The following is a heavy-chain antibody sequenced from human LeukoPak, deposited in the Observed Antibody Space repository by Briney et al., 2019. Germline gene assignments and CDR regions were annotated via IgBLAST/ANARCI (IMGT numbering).Heavy chain of an antibody. V-gene: IGHV3-23*01. Sequence: PGGSLRLSCAASGFTFSSYAMSWVRQAPGKGLEWVSVISGSGSSTYYADSVKGRFTISRDNSKNTLYLQMNSLRAEDTAVYYCAKGVAVASPYYFDYWGQGTLVTVSS. D-gene: IGHD6-19*01. J-gene: IGHJ4*02. CDR1: GFTFSSYA. CDR2: ISGSGSST. CDR3: AKGVAVASPYYFDY.